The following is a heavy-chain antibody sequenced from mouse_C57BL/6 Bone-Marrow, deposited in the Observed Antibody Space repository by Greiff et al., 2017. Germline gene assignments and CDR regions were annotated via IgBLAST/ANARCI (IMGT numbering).Heavy chain of an antibody. J-gene: IGHJ4*01. CDR3: ARSSLIATVVADAMDY. CDR2: IDPAHGNT. CDR1: GFNIKNTY. V-gene: IGHV14-3*01. Sequence: VQLQQSVAELVRPGASVKLSCTASGFNIKNTYMHWVKQRPEQGLEWIGRIDPAHGNTNYAPKFPGQATITADTSSNTAYLQLSSLTSEDTAIYDCARSSLIATVVADAMDYWGQGTSVTVSS. D-gene: IGHD1-1*01.